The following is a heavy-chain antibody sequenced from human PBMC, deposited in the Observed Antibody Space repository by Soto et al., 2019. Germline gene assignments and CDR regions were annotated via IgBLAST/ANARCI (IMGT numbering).Heavy chain of an antibody. D-gene: IGHD3-10*01. CDR1: GFTFSSYA. CDR2: ISYDGSNK. V-gene: IGHV3-30-3*01. Sequence: QVQLVESGGGVVQPGRSLRLSCAASGFTFSSYAMHWVRQAPGKGLEWVAVISYDGSNKYYADSVEGRFTISRDNSKNTLYLQMNSLRAEDTAVYYCARSMVRGVIITTDYWGQGTLVTVSS. CDR3: ARSMVRGVIITTDY. J-gene: IGHJ4*02.